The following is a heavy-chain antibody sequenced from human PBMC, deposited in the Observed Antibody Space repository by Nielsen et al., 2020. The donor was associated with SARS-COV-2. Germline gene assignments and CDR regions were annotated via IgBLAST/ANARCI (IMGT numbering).Heavy chain of an antibody. CDR2: IKQDGSQK. V-gene: IGHV3-7*01. D-gene: IGHD3-10*01. CDR3: ARGGRGNDYDGY. Sequence: GGSLRLSCAASGFTFSSYWMNWVRQAPGKGPEWVAKIKQDGSQKYYVDSVKGRFTISRDNAKNSLYLQMNSLRAEDTAVYYCARGGRGNDYDGYWGQGILVTVSS. J-gene: IGHJ4*02. CDR1: GFTFSSYW.